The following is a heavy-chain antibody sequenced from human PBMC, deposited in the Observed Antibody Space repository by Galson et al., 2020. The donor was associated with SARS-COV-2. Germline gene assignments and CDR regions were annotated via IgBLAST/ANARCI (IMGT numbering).Heavy chain of an antibody. V-gene: IGHV1-46*04. CDR3: AREWGDINSSVFDY. CDR1: GYTFISFY. D-gene: IGHD2-21*01. Sequence: ASVKVSCKASGYTFISFYIHWVRQAPGQGLEWMGVINPSGDITSYAQKLRGRVTVTRDMSTQTVYMELSSLTSEDTAVYYCAREWGDINSSVFDYWGQGRLVGVSS. CDR2: INPSGDIT. J-gene: IGHJ4*02.